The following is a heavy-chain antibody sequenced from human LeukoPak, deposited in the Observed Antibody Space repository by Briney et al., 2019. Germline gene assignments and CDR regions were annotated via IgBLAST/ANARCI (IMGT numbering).Heavy chain of an antibody. CDR1: GFTFSSYG. CDR2: IWYDGSNK. D-gene: IGHD4-17*01. Sequence: GGSLRLSCAASGFTFSSYGMHWVRQAPGKGLEWVAVIWYDGSNKYYADSVKGRFTISRDNSKNTLYLQMNSLRAEDTAVYYCARVGARQILEYWGQGTLVTVSS. CDR3: ARVGARQILEY. J-gene: IGHJ4*02. V-gene: IGHV3-33*01.